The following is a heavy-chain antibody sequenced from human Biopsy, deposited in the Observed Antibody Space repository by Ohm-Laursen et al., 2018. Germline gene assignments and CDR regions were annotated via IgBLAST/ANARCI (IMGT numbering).Heavy chain of an antibody. CDR3: LREAATGYYRTADF. Sequence: SLRLSCAASGFTFSDHYMDWVRQAPGKGLKWVAHFSYDGINKHYADSVKGRFTISRDNSKNTLSLQMNSLRVEDTAMYYCLREAATGYYRTADFWGQGTLVTVSS. J-gene: IGHJ4*02. CDR2: FSYDGINK. CDR1: GFTFSDHY. D-gene: IGHD3-9*01. V-gene: IGHV3-30*01.